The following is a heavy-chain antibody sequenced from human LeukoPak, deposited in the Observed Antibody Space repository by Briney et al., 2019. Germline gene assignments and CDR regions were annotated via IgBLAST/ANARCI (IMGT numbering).Heavy chain of an antibody. CDR2: LYYSGST. Sequence: SETLSLTCTVSGGSISSSSYYWGWIRQPPGKGLEWIGCLYYSGSTYYNPSLKSRVTISVDTSKNQLSLKLSSVTAADTAVYYCARHGLGGYYLDYWGQGTLVTISS. CDR1: GGSISSSSYY. V-gene: IGHV4-39*01. CDR3: ARHGLGGYYLDY. J-gene: IGHJ4*02. D-gene: IGHD3-22*01.